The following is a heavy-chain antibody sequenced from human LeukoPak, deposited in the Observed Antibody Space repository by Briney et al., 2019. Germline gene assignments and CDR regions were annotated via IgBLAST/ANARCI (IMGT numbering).Heavy chain of an antibody. D-gene: IGHD2-15*01. CDR2: IYYSGST. CDR3: ARDFGFGRGSCLWVGPIY. V-gene: IGHV4-61*01. Sequence: SETLSLTCTVSGGSVSSGSYYWSWIRQPPGKGLEWIGYIYYSGSTNYNPSLKSRVTISVDTSKNQFSLKLSSVTAADTAVYYCARDFGFGRGSCLWVGPIYWGQGTLVTVSS. J-gene: IGHJ4*02. CDR1: GGSVSSGSYY.